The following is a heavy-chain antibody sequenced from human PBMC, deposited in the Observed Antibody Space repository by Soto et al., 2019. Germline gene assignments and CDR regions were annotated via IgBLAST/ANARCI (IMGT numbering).Heavy chain of an antibody. CDR1: GFTFSSYS. J-gene: IGHJ4*02. D-gene: IGHD6-6*01. Sequence: EVQLVESGGGLVKPGGSLRLSCAASGFTFSSYSMNWVRQAPGKGLEWVSSISSSSSYIYYADSVKGRFTISRDNAKNSLYLQMNRLRAEDTAVYYCAREGRGSSSSKIFFDYWGQGTLVTVSS. CDR2: ISSSSSYI. CDR3: AREGRGSSSSKIFFDY. V-gene: IGHV3-21*01.